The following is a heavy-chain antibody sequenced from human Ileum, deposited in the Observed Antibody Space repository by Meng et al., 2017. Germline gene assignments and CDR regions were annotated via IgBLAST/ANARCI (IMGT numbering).Heavy chain of an antibody. CDR3: ASGSGSLDY. CDR2: TYYRSKWYS. Sequence: QAHLQQPGPGLVKPSQPLSLTCAVSGGSVSSNIAAWNWIRQSPLRGLEWLGRTYYRSKWYSEYAVSVKSRISITPDTSKNQFSLQMNSVTPEDTAVYYCASGSGSLDYWGPGTLVTVSS. CDR1: GGSVSSNIAA. D-gene: IGHD3-3*01. V-gene: IGHV6-1*01. J-gene: IGHJ4*02.